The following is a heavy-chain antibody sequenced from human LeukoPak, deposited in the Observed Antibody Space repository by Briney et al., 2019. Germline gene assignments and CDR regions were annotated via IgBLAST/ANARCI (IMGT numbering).Heavy chain of an antibody. D-gene: IGHD2-8*01. Sequence: PSETLSLTCAVYGGSFSGYYWSWLRQPAGRGLEWIGRIYTSGSTNYNPSLKSRVTMSVDTSKNQFSLKLSSVTAADTAVYYCARDATCTNGVCYLDYWGQGTLVTVSS. CDR1: GGSFSGYY. CDR3: ARDATCTNGVCYLDY. V-gene: IGHV4-4*07. J-gene: IGHJ4*02. CDR2: IYTSGST.